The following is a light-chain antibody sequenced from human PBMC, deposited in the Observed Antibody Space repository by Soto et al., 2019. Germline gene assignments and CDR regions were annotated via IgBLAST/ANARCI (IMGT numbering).Light chain of an antibody. J-gene: IGLJ3*02. Sequence: SALTQPPSASGSPGQSVTISCTGTSSDVGTHNYVSWYQQNPGKAPKLMLYEVNKRPSGVPDRFSGSKSGNTASLTVSGLQAEDEANYYCSSYAGGNNWVFGGGTKLTVL. CDR3: SSYAGGNNWV. CDR1: SSDVGTHNY. V-gene: IGLV2-8*01. CDR2: EVN.